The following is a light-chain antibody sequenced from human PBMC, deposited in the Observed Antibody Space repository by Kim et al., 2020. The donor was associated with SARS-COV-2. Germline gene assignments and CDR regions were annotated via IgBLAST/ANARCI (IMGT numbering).Light chain of an antibody. V-gene: IGKV1-16*01. CDR1: QNVNNH. CDR2: AAS. J-gene: IGKJ4*01. Sequence: ASVGDRVTITCRASQNVNNHLVWLQQKPGEAAKSLIYAASSLQSGVPTRFSGRGSGTDFTLTISSLLPEDFATYYCQQNSAYPLTFGGGTKVDIK. CDR3: QQNSAYPLT.